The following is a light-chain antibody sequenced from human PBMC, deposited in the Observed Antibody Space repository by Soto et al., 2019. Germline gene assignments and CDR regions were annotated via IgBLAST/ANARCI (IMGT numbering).Light chain of an antibody. CDR1: QAVNTR. J-gene: IGKJ1*01. CDR3: HQRQSWTRT. Sequence: EIVWTQSPATLSSFPCDRVILSCRASQAVNTRLAWYQNKPGQAPRLLIYLTSNRAAGIPARFSGSGSETDFNLTISEVETEDFAVYECHQRQSWTRTFGQGTKVDIK. CDR2: LTS. V-gene: IGKV3-11*01.